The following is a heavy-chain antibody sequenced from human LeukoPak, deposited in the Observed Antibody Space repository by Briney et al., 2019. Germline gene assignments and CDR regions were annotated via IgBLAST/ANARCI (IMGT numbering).Heavy chain of an antibody. J-gene: IGHJ6*03. V-gene: IGHV5-51*01. CDR3: ARHDGRGYSYAKHHYYYMDV. CDR1: GYDFTNYW. Sequence: GESLKISCKGSGYDFTNYWIGWVRQMPGKGLEWMGIIYPDDSDTRYSPSFQGQVTISADKSISTAYLQWSSLKASDTAMYYCARHDGRGYSYAKHHYYYMDVWGKGTTVTVSS. CDR2: IYPDDSDT. D-gene: IGHD5-18*01.